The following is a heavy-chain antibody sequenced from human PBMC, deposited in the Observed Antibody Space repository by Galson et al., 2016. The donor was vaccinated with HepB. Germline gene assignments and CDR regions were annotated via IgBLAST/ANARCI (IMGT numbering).Heavy chain of an antibody. CDR1: GYTFTNYY. V-gene: IGHV1-46*01. CDR2: INPSGGST. J-gene: IGHJ4*02. Sequence: SVKVSCKASGYTFTNYYIHWVRQAPGQGLEWMGIINPSGGSTNYAQKFQGRVTMTRDTSTNTAYMELSSLRLEDTAVYYCAGRWVRDGLDYWGQGTLVTVSS. D-gene: IGHD5-24*01. CDR3: AGRWVRDGLDY.